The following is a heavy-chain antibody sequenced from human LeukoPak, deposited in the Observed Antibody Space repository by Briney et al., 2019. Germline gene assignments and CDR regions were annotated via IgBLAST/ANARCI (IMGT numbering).Heavy chain of an antibody. V-gene: IGHV3-23*01. CDR1: GLTFNRYA. CDR3: VKNNGGYFDY. D-gene: IGHD1-20*01. Sequence: GGSLRLSCAASGLTFNRYAMSWVRQAPGKGPEWVSTIIGSGGTTYYADSVKGQFTISRDNSKNTLFLQMNSLRAEDTAVYYCVKNNGGYFDYWGQGTLVTVSS. J-gene: IGHJ4*02. CDR2: IIGSGGTT.